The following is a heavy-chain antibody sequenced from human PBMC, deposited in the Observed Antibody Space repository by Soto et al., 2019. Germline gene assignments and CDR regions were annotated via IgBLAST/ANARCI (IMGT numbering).Heavy chain of an antibody. CDR2: TYYRSKWYN. V-gene: IGHV6-1*01. D-gene: IGHD6-19*01. Sequence: PSQTLSLTCAISGDSVSSNSAAWNWIRQSPSRGLEWLGRTYYRSKWYNDYAVSVKSRITINPDTSKNQFSLQLNSVTPEDTAVYYCARVRFPYSSCGTGRDYFYYRRQRTLDIVSA. CDR3: ARVRFPYSSCGTGRDYFYY. CDR1: GDSVSSNSAA. J-gene: IGHJ4*02.